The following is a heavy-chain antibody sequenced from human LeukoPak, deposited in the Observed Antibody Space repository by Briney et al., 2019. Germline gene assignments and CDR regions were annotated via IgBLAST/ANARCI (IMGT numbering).Heavy chain of an antibody. Sequence: SETLSLTCAVYGGPFNGYYYNWIRQPPGKGLEWIGEINHSGTTNDYNPSLKSRVTTSVDTSKNQFSLNLSSVTAADTAVYYCARGHCSGGSCYFFDHWGQGTLVTVSS. V-gene: IGHV4-34*01. D-gene: IGHD2-15*01. CDR3: ARGHCSGGSCYFFDH. CDR1: GGPFNGYY. J-gene: IGHJ4*02. CDR2: INHSGTT.